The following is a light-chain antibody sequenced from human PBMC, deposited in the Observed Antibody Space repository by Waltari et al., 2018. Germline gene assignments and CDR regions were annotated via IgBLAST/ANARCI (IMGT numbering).Light chain of an antibody. CDR3: QSYDSSLSGGV. V-gene: IGLV1-40*01. Sequence: QSVLTQPPSVSGAPGPRATISCTGSSSNIGAGYDVHWYQQHPGTAPKLLIYGNRTRPSGVPGRFYGSKSGTSASLAITGLQAEDEADYYCQSYDSSLSGGVFGGGTKLTVL. CDR1: SSNIGAGYD. J-gene: IGLJ2*01. CDR2: GNR.